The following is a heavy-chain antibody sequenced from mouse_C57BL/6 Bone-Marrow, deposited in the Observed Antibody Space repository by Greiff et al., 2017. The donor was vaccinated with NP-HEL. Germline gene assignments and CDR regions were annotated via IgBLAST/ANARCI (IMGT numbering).Heavy chain of an antibody. V-gene: IGHV5-9-1*02. CDR3: TRGRGLRRKGAYAMDY. J-gene: IGHJ4*01. CDR1: GLTFSSYA. Sequence: EVMLVESGEGLVKPGGSLKLSCAASGLTFSSYAMSWVRQTPEKRLEWVAYISSGGDYIYYADTVKGRFTLSRDNARNTLYLQMSSLKSEDTAMYYCTRGRGLRRKGAYAMDYWGQGTSVTVSS. D-gene: IGHD2-2*01. CDR2: ISSGGDYI.